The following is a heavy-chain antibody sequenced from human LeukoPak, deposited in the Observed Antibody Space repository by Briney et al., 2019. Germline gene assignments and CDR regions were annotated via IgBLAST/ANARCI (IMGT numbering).Heavy chain of an antibody. CDR1: GYTFTSYD. Sequence: GASVKVSCKASGYTFTSYDINWVRQATGQGLEWMGWMNPNSGNTGYAQRFQGRVTMTRNTSISTAYMELSSLRSEDTAVYYCARDLLCSSTSCYFHYYGMDVWGKGTTVTVSS. J-gene: IGHJ6*04. CDR3: ARDLLCSSTSCYFHYYGMDV. CDR2: MNPNSGNT. V-gene: IGHV1-8*01. D-gene: IGHD2-2*01.